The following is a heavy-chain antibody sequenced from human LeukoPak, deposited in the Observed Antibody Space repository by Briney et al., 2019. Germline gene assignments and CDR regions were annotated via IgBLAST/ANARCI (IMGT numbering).Heavy chain of an antibody. CDR3: ARSAVRGLPVLGY. CDR1: GFTFSSYA. CDR2: ISYDGSNK. V-gene: IGHV3-30-3*01. D-gene: IGHD2-21*02. Sequence: PGGSLRLSCAASGFTFSSYAMHWVRQAPGKGLEWVAVISYDGSNKYYADSVKGRFTISRDNSKNTLYLQMNSLRAEDTAVYYCARSAVRGLPVLGYWGQGTLVTVSS. J-gene: IGHJ4*02.